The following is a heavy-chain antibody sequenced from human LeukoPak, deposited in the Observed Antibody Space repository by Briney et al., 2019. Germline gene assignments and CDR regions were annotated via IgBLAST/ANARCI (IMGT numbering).Heavy chain of an antibody. D-gene: IGHD6-19*01. V-gene: IGHV3-30-3*01. J-gene: IGHJ3*02. CDR2: ISYDGSNK. CDR3: ARGSSGFGAFDI. Sequence: GGSLRLSCAASGFTFSSYAMHWVRQAPGKGLEWVAVISYDGSNKYYADSVKGRFTISRDNSKNTLYLQMNSLRAEDTAVYYCARGSSGFGAFDIWGQGTMVTVSS. CDR1: GFTFSSYA.